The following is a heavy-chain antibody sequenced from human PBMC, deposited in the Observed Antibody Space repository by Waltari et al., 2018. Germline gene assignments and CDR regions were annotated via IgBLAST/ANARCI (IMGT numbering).Heavy chain of an antibody. V-gene: IGHV4-34*01. Sequence: QVQLQQWGAGLLKPSETLSLTCAVQGGSFIGYYWGWIRQSSGKGLEWIGEIDHSGNTNNNPSLKRRVPISQDTSRIHFFLKLNSVTAADTAVYYCARQPRIIVTPYYYYMDVWGKGTTVTVSS. CDR3: ARQPRIIVTPYYYYMDV. CDR1: GGSFIGYY. J-gene: IGHJ6*03. CDR2: IDHSGNT. D-gene: IGHD3-22*01.